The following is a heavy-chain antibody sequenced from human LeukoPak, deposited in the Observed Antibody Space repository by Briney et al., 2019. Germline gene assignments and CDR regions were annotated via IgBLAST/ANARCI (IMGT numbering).Heavy chain of an antibody. D-gene: IGHD4-23*01. CDR1: GGSISSSSYY. CDR3: ARDPIDYGGNPFYFDY. V-gene: IGHV4-39*07. Sequence: SETLSLTCTVSGGSISSSSYYWGWIRQPPGKGLEWIGSIYYSGSTYYNPSLKSRVTISVDTSKNQFSLKLSSVTAADTAVYYCARDPIDYGGNPFYFDYWGQGTLVTVSS. CDR2: IYYSGST. J-gene: IGHJ4*02.